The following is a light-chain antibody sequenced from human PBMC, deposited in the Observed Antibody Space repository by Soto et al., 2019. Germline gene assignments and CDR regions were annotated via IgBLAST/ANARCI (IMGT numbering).Light chain of an antibody. CDR2: GAS. CDR3: QQYGSSAPTT. V-gene: IGKV3-20*01. J-gene: IGKJ1*01. CDR1: QSVSSSY. Sequence: EIVLTQSPGTLSLSPGERATLSCRASQSVSSSYLAWYQQKPGQAPRLLIYGASSRATGIPDRFSGSVSGTDFTLTISRLEPEDFAVYYCQQYGSSAPTTFGQGTKVDIK.